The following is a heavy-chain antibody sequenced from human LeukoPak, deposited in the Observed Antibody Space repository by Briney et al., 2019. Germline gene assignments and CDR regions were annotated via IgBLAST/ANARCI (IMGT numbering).Heavy chain of an antibody. D-gene: IGHD2-8*01. CDR3: AKCVVLMVYAPADV. J-gene: IGHJ6*02. CDR2: ISGSGGST. CDR1: GFTLSSYA. V-gene: IGHV3-23*01. Sequence: PGGSLRLSCAASGFTLSSYAMSWVRQAPGKGLEWVSAISGSGGSTYYAGSVKGRFTISRDNSKNTLYLQMNSLRAEDTAVYYCAKCVVLMVYAPADVWGQGTTVTVSS.